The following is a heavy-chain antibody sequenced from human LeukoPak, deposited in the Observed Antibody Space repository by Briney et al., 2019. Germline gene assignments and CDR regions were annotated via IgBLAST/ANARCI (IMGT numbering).Heavy chain of an antibody. D-gene: IGHD3-22*01. CDR3: AMIKEG. J-gene: IGHJ4*02. Sequence: GGSLRLSCAASGFTFTNNWMHWVRQAPGKGLVWVSRINSDGRTTTYADSVKGRFTISRDNAKNTLYLQMNSLRAEDTAVYYCAMIKEGWGQGTLVTVSS. V-gene: IGHV3-74*01. CDR1: GFTFTNNW. CDR2: INSDGRTT.